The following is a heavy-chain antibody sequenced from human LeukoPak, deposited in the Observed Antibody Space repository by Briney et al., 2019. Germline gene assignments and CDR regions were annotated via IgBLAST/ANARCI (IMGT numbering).Heavy chain of an antibody. J-gene: IGHJ3*02. CDR2: ISGSGGST. Sequence: GGSLRLSCAASGFTFSSYGMSWVRQAPGKGLEWVSAISGSGGSTYYADSVKGRFTISRDNSKNTLYLQMNSLRAEDTAVYYCAKPRAVGATQRMLFDIWGQGTMVTVSS. V-gene: IGHV3-23*01. CDR3: AKPRAVGATQRMLFDI. D-gene: IGHD1-26*01. CDR1: GFTFSSYG.